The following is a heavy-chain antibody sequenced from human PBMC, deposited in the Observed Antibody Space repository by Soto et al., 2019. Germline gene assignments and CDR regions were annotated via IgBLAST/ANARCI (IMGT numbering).Heavy chain of an antibody. CDR3: VRGRYCRGSTCRFDP. J-gene: IGHJ5*02. CDR2: IYSGGGT. D-gene: IGHD2-15*01. CDR1: GFTVSSSY. Sequence: EVQLVETGGDLIQPGGSQRLSCVVSGFTVSSSYMTWVRQAPGKGLEWVSGIYSGGGTYYADSVKGRFTISRDNSKNTVYLQMNGLRVEDTAVYYCVRGRYCRGSTCRFDPWGQGTRVTVSS. V-gene: IGHV3-53*02.